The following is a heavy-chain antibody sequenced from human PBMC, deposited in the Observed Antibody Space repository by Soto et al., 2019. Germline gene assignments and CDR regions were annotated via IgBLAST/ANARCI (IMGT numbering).Heavy chain of an antibody. CDR1: GGSISSGDYY. CDR3: AREYCSSTSCHNWFDT. D-gene: IGHD2-2*01. Sequence: TLSLTCTVSGGSISSGDYYWSWIRQPPGKGLEWIGYIYYSGSTYYNPSLKSRVTISVDTSKNQFSLKLSSVTAADTAVYYCAREYCSSTSCHNWFDTWGQGTLVTVSS. V-gene: IGHV4-30-4*01. J-gene: IGHJ5*02. CDR2: IYYSGST.